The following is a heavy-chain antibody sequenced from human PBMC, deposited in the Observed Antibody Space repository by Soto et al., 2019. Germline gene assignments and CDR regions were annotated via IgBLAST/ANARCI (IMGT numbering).Heavy chain of an antibody. Sequence: EVQLVESGGGLVKPGGSLRLSCAASGFTFSFSSMNWVHQAPGKGLEWVSSISSSSDYIYYADSVKGRFTVSRDNAKNALYLQMNSLRAEDTAVYYCARDGSGWSRDCWGQGTLVTVSS. CDR1: GFTFSFSS. D-gene: IGHD6-19*01. CDR2: ISSSSDYI. J-gene: IGHJ4*02. V-gene: IGHV3-21*01. CDR3: ARDGSGWSRDC.